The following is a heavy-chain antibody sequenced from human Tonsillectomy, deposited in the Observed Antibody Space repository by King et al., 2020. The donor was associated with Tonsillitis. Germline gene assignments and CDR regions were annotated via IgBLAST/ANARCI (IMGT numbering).Heavy chain of an antibody. Sequence: VQLVVSGGGVVQPGRSLRFSCAASGFTFSIYGMHWVRQAPGKGVVWVAVIWYDGSNKYYADSVKGRFTISRDNSNNTLYLQMNSLRAEDTAVYYCARDDCSGGSCNLDYWGQGTLVTVSS. V-gene: IGHV3-33*08. J-gene: IGHJ4*02. CDR2: IWYDGSNK. CDR3: ARDDCSGGSCNLDY. D-gene: IGHD2-15*01. CDR1: GFTFSIYG.